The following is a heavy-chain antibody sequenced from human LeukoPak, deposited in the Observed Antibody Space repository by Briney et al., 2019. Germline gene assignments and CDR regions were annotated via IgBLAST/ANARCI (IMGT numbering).Heavy chain of an antibody. D-gene: IGHD1-26*01. Sequence: PGGSLRLSCAASGFTLSNAWMSWVRQAPGKGLEWDGRIKSKTADGTQDYAAPVKGRLTISRDDSKNTLYLQMNSLKTEDTAVYYCTTGVGASLLYAFDIWGQGTMVTVSS. CDR1: GFTLSNAW. V-gene: IGHV3-15*01. CDR2: IKSKTADGTQ. CDR3: TTGVGASLLYAFDI. J-gene: IGHJ3*02.